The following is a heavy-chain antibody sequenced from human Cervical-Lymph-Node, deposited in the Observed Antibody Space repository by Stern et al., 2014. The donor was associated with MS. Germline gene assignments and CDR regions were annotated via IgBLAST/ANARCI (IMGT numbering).Heavy chain of an antibody. Sequence: QMQLVQSGAELKTPGSSVRISCKASGGTFTSYAINWVRQAPGQGPEWMGGIIPMFGTIHYAQNFQCRVTISADESTGTAYMELTGLTSEDTAVFYCARDGRGNFFYFDLRGRGTLVTVSS. CDR3: ARDGRGNFFYFDL. CDR1: GGTFTSYA. D-gene: IGHD4-23*01. V-gene: IGHV1-69*01. CDR2: IIPMFGTI. J-gene: IGHJ2*01.